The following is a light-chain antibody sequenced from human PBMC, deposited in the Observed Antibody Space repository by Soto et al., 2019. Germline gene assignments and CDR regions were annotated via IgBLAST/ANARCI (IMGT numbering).Light chain of an antibody. J-gene: IGKJ4*01. V-gene: IGKV1-12*01. CDR3: QQTSAFPRT. Sequence: DIQMTQSPSSVSASVGDRLTITCRASRDISNSLSWYQQTPGKAPKLLLRGASSLHRGVPSRFSGSGAGTEVTLTISSLQPEDFATYYCQQTSAFPRTFGEGTKVDVK. CDR1: RDISNS. CDR2: GAS.